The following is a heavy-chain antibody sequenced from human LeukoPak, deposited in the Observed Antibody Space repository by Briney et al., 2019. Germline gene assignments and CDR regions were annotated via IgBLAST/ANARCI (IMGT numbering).Heavy chain of an antibody. D-gene: IGHD3-10*01. CDR3: ERDYYGSGSASDY. V-gene: IGHV1-46*01. CDR2: INPSVGST. J-gene: IGHJ4*02. Sequence: ASVNVSCKASGYTFTSYYMHWVRQAPGQGLEWMGIINPSVGSTSYAQKFQGRVTITRDTSTSTVYMELSSLRSEDTAVYYCERDYYGSGSASDYWGQGTLGSASS. CDR1: GYTFTSYY.